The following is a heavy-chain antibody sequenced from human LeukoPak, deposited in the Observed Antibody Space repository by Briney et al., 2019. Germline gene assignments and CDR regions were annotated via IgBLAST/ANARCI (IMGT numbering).Heavy chain of an antibody. CDR1: GYTFTGYY. CDR2: INPNSGGT. J-gene: IGHJ4*02. CDR3: ARDPTVRSSGPTAYFDY. Sequence: ASVKVSCKASGYTFTGYYMHWVRQAPGQGLEWMGWINPNSGGTNYAQKFQGRVTMTRDTSISTAYMELSRLRSDDTAVYYCARDPTVRSSGPTAYFDYWGQGTLVTVSS. V-gene: IGHV1-2*02. D-gene: IGHD6-6*01.